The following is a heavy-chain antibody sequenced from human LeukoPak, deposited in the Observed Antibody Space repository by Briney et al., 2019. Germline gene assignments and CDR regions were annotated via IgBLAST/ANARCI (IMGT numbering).Heavy chain of an antibody. CDR1: GFAFSTYT. V-gene: IGHV3-7*01. CDR2: IKQDGSEK. CDR3: ARDADLGTTITGAFDI. J-gene: IGHJ4*02. D-gene: IGHD5-24*01. Sequence: PGGSLRLSCVGSGFAFSTYTMSWVRQVPGKGLEWVANIKQDGSEKHYVDSVKGRFTVSRDNAKNSLYLEMNSLRAEDTAVYYCARDADLGTTITGAFDIWGQGTLVTVSS.